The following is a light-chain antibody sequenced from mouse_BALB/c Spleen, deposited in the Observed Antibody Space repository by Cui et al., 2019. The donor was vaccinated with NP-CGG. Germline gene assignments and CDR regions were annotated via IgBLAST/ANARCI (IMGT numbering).Light chain of an antibody. CDR1: TGAVTTSNY. J-gene: IGLJ1*01. V-gene: IGLV1*01. CDR3: ALWYSNHWV. Sequence: QAVVTQESELTTSPGETITLTCRSSTGAVTTSNYANWVQEKPDHLFPSLIGSTSNRTPGVPARFSGSLIGDKAALTITGAQTEDEAIYFCALWYSNHWVFGGGTRLTVL. CDR2: STS.